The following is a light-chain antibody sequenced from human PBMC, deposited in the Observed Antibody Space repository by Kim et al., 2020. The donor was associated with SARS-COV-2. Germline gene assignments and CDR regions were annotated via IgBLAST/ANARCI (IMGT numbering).Light chain of an antibody. CDR3: NSRDSSGNHPSYV. J-gene: IGLJ1*01. CDR1: SLRSFS. CDR2: GKN. V-gene: IGLV3-19*01. Sequence: SSELTQDPAVSVALGQTVRITCQGDSLRSFSANWYQQKPGQAPVLVIYGKNNRPSGIPDRFSGSSSGNTASLTITGAQAEDEADYYCNSRDSSGNHPSYV.